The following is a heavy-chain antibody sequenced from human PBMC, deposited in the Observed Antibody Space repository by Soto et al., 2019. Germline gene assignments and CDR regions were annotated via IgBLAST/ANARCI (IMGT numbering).Heavy chain of an antibody. CDR1: GYTFTSYG. Sequence: GASVKVSCKSSGYTFTSYGISWVRQAPGQGLEWMGWISAYNGNTNYAQKLQGRVTMTTDTSTSTAYMELRSLRSDDTAVYYCARVAYPFSGSYYAYWGQGTLVTVSS. J-gene: IGHJ4*02. CDR2: ISAYNGNT. CDR3: ARVAYPFSGSYYAY. D-gene: IGHD1-26*01. V-gene: IGHV1-18*01.